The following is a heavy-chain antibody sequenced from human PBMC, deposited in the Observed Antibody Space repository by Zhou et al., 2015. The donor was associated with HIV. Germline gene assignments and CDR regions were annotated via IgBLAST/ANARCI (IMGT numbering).Heavy chain of an antibody. CDR3: ARDGGGYSYGYRYYYGMDV. V-gene: IGHV1-8*01. J-gene: IGHJ6*02. D-gene: IGHD5-18*01. CDR2: MNPNSGNT. CDR1: GYTFTSYD. Sequence: QVQLVQSGAEVKKPGASVKVSCKASGYTFTSYDINWVRQATGQGLEWMGWMNPNSGNTGYAQKFQGRVTITADKSTSTAYMELSSLRSEDTAVYYCARDGGGYSYGYRYYYGMDVWGQGTTVTVSS.